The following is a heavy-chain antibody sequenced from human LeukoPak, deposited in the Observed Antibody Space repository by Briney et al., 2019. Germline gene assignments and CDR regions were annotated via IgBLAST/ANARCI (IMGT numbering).Heavy chain of an antibody. D-gene: IGHD3-9*01. CDR1: GFTFSSYS. Sequence: GGSLRLSCAASGFTFSSYSMNWVRQAPGKGLEWVSSISSSSSYIYYADSVKGRFTISRDNAKNSLYLQMNSLRAEDTAVYYCARVTAYYDILTGPSGDLTYFDPWGQGTLVTVSS. J-gene: IGHJ5*02. V-gene: IGHV3-21*01. CDR2: ISSSSSYI. CDR3: ARVTAYYDILTGPSGDLTYFDP.